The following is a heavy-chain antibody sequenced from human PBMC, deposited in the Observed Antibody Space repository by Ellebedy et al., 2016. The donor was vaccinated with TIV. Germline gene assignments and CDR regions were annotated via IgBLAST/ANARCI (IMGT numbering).Heavy chain of an antibody. V-gene: IGHV3-23*01. Sequence: PGGSLRLSCAASGFTFSSYAMSWVRQAPGKGLEWVSAISGSGGSTYYADSVKGRFTISRDNSKNTLYLQMNSLRAEDTAVYYCAKPGGDYDFWSGKTEDYFDYWGQGTLVTVSS. CDR2: ISGSGGST. CDR1: GFTFSSYA. D-gene: IGHD3-3*01. J-gene: IGHJ4*02. CDR3: AKPGGDYDFWSGKTEDYFDY.